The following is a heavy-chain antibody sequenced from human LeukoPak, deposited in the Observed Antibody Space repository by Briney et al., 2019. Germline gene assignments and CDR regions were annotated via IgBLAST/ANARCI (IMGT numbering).Heavy chain of an antibody. V-gene: IGHV3-7*01. J-gene: IGHJ4*02. CDR2: IMQDGSEK. D-gene: IGHD2-15*01. CDR3: ARGWVDCGTGNCYPFDS. Sequence: GGSLRLSCAASGFTYSSYWMSWVRQAPGKGLEWVANIMQDGSEKYYVDSVKGRFTISRDNAKNSLYLQMNSLRAEDTAMYYCARGWVDCGTGNCYPFDSWGRGTLVTVSS. CDR1: GFTYSSYW.